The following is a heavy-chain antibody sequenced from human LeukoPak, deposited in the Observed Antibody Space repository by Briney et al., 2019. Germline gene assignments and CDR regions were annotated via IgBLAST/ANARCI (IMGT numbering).Heavy chain of an antibody. J-gene: IGHJ3*02. V-gene: IGHV3-23*01. Sequence: GGSLRLSCAASGFTFSSYAMSWVRQAPGKGLEWVSAISGCGGSTYYADSVKGRFTISRDNSKNTLYLQMNSLRAEDTAVYYCAKGGWGCSSTSCYADAFDIWGQGTMVTVSS. CDR1: GFTFSSYA. CDR3: AKGGWGCSSTSCYADAFDI. D-gene: IGHD2-2*01. CDR2: ISGCGGST.